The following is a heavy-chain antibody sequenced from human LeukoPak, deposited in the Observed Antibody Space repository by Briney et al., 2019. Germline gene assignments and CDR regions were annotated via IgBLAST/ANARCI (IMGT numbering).Heavy chain of an antibody. J-gene: IGHJ5*02. CDR3: ARRSRPVVAANSGFDP. V-gene: IGHV1-8*01. Sequence: ASVKVSCKASGYTFTSYDINWVRQATGQGLEWMGWMNPNSGNTGYAQKFQGRVTMTRNTSISTAYMELSSLRSEDTAVYYCARRSRPVVAANSGFDPWGQGTRVTVSS. D-gene: IGHD2-15*01. CDR2: MNPNSGNT. CDR1: GYTFTSYD.